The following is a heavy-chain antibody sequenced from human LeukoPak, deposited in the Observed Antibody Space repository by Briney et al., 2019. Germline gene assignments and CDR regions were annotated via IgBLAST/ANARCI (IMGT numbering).Heavy chain of an antibody. CDR1: GFTFSSYA. Sequence: GGSLRLSCAASGFTFSSYAMHWVRQAPGKGLEWVAVISYDGSIKYYADSVKGRFTTSRDNSKNMLYLQMNSLSAEDTAVYYCASYGRGTATFDYWGQGTLVTVSS. CDR3: ASYGRGTATFDY. V-gene: IGHV3-30-3*01. J-gene: IGHJ4*02. D-gene: IGHD2-21*02. CDR2: ISYDGSIK.